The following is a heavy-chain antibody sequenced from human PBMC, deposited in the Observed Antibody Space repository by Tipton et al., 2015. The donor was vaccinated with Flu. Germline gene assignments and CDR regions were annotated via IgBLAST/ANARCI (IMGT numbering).Heavy chain of an antibody. CDR1: GGSVSSGNFY. CDR3: SRSTYYYGSGTSDY. V-gene: IGHV4-61*10. D-gene: IGHD3-10*01. Sequence: GLVKPSETLSLTCTVSGGSVSSGNFYWSWIRQPAGKGLEWIGNIHPSGNAYYNSSLKSRVTISLDTFQNHFSLKLISVTAADTAVYYCSRSTYYYGSGTSDYWGQGTLVTVSS. CDR2: IHPSGNA. J-gene: IGHJ4*02.